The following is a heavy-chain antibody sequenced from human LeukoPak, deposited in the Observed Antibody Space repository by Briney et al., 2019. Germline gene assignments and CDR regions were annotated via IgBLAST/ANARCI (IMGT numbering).Heavy chain of an antibody. V-gene: IGHV3-23*01. CDR3: AKEEGPGIAAAGGALY. CDR1: GFTFSGYA. J-gene: IGHJ4*02. Sequence: GGSLRLSCAASGFTFSGYAMSWVRQAPGKGLEWVSAISGSGGSTYYADSVKGRFTISRDNSKNTLYLQMNGLRAEDTAVYYCAKEEGPGIAAAGGALYWGQGTLVTVSS. D-gene: IGHD6-13*01. CDR2: ISGSGGST.